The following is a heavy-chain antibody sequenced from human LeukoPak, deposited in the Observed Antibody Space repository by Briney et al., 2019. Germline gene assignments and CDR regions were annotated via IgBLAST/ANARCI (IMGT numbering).Heavy chain of an antibody. J-gene: IGHJ4*02. V-gene: IGHV4-39*01. Sequence: TSETLSLTCTVSGGSISSSSYYWGWIRQPPGKGLEWIGSIYYSGSTYYNPSLKSPVTISVDTSKNQFSLKLSSVTAADTAVYYCARSASGSGIGYFDYWGQGTLVTVSS. CDR2: IYYSGST. CDR3: ARSASGSGIGYFDY. D-gene: IGHD1-1*01. CDR1: GGSISSSSYY.